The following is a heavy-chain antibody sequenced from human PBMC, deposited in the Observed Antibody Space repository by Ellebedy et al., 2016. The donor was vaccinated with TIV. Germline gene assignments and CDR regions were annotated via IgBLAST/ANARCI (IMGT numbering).Heavy chain of an antibody. V-gene: IGHV2-26*01. D-gene: IGHD1-1*01. J-gene: IGHJ6*02. CDR2: IFSNDEK. CDR3: ARISRNYYYGMDV. CDR1: GFSLSTSGVG. Sequence: SGPTLVXPTQTLTLTCTFSGFSLSTSGVGVGWIRQPPGKALEWLAHIFSNDEKSYSTSLKSRLTISKDTSKSQVVLTMTNMDPVDTATYYCARISRNYYYGMDVWGQGTTVTVSS.